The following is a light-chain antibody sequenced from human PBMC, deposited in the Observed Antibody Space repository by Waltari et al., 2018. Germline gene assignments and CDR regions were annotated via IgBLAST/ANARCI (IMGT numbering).Light chain of an antibody. CDR1: QNVLYSVNHKNY. J-gene: IGKJ5*01. V-gene: IGKV4-1*01. Sequence: DIVMTQSPDSLAVSLGERATINCKSSQNVLYSVNHKNYLAWYQQKPGQPPKLLIYWASARESGVPDRFSGSGSGTDFTLTITSLQAEDVAVYYCHQYYIPPLTFGQGTRLEIK. CDR3: HQYYIPPLT. CDR2: WAS.